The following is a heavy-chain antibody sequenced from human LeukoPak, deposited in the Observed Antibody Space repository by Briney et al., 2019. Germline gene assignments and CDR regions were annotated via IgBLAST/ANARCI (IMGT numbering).Heavy chain of an antibody. CDR1: GYSFTSHW. J-gene: IGHJ3*02. CDR3: ASGGIAVAGNRGAFDI. V-gene: IGHV5-51*01. D-gene: IGHD6-19*01. Sequence: GESLKISCKGSGYSFTSHWIGWVRQMPGKGLEWMGIIYPGDSDTRYSPSFQGQVTISADKSISTACLQWSSLKASDTAMYYCASGGIAVAGNRGAFDIWGQGTMVTVSS. CDR2: IYPGDSDT.